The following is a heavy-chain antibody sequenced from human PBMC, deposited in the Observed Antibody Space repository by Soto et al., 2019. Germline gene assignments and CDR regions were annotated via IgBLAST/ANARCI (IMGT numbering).Heavy chain of an antibody. V-gene: IGHV3-30*03. Sequence: QVQLVESGGGVVQPGKSLRLSCASSGFTFSSYAMHWARQAPGKGLEWVTVIFIRGGDEYYAESVRGRFTISRYDSKNTLYLQMDSLRVEDTAVYYCARGTIVARQHLDYCGQGTLVTVSS. CDR1: GFTFSSYA. CDR3: ARGTIVARQHLDY. CDR2: IFIRGGDE. J-gene: IGHJ4*02. D-gene: IGHD6-6*01.